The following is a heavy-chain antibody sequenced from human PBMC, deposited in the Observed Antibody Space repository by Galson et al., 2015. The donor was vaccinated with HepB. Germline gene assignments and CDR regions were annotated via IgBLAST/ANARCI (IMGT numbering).Heavy chain of an antibody. V-gene: IGHV4-30-4*07. D-gene: IGHD6-19*01. CDR2: IYYSGST. CDR1: GGSISSGGYS. Sequence: CAVSGGSISSGGYSWSWIRQPPGKGLEWIGYIYYSGSTYYNPSLKSRVTISVDTSKNQFSLKLSSVTAADTAVYYCARGLPGIAVAGRPPPNNWFDPWGQGTLVTVSS. CDR3: ARGLPGIAVAGRPPPNNWFDP. J-gene: IGHJ5*02.